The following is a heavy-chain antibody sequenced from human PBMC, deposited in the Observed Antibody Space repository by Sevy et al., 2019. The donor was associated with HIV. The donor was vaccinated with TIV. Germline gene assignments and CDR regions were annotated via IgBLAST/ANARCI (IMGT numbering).Heavy chain of an antibody. Sequence: ASGKVSCKASGYTLNNYGISWVRQAPGQGLEWIGWITAYKDNTNYAQTFQGRVTMTTDTSTSTAYMELRSLRSDDTAVYYCTRVDPYYEFGDVWGQGTTVTVSS. CDR1: GYTLNNYG. V-gene: IGHV1-18*01. CDR2: ITAYKDNT. CDR3: TRVDPYYEFGDV. D-gene: IGHD3-3*01. J-gene: IGHJ6*02.